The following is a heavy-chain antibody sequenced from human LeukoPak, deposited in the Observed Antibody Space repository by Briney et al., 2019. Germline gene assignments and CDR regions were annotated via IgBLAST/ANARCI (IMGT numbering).Heavy chain of an antibody. Sequence: SETLSLTCTVSGGSISSYYWSWIRQPPGKGLEWIGYIYYSGSTNYNPSLKSRVTISVDTSKNQFSLKLSSVTAADAAVYYCARDRSYCSGGSCSYYFDYWGQGTLVTVSS. V-gene: IGHV4-59*12. CDR1: GGSISSYY. J-gene: IGHJ4*02. CDR2: IYYSGST. D-gene: IGHD2-15*01. CDR3: ARDRSYCSGGSCSYYFDY.